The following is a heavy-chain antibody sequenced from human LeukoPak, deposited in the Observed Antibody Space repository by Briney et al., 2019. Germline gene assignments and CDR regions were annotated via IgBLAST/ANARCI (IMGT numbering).Heavy chain of an antibody. J-gene: IGHJ4*02. Sequence: KTSETLSLTCTVSGGSISGSSYYWGWIRQPPGKGLEWIGSIYYSGSTYYNPSLKSRVTISVDTSKNQFSLKLNSVTATDTAVYYCAWGVAAGGLLYWGQGTLVTVSS. CDR3: AWGVAAGGLLY. CDR2: IYYSGST. CDR1: GGSISGSSYY. V-gene: IGHV4-39*01. D-gene: IGHD6-13*01.